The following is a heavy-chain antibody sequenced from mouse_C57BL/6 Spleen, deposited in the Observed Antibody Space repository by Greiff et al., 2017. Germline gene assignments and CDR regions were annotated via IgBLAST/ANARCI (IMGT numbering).Heavy chain of an antibody. CDR2: ISNGGGSP. J-gene: IGHJ4*01. CDR3: ARGDYGSTYYAMDY. D-gene: IGHD1-1*01. CDR1: GFTFSDYY. Sequence: EVKLMESGGGLVQPGGSLKLSCAASGFTFSDYYMYWVRQTPEKRLEWVAYISNGGGSPYYPDTVKGRFTISRDNAKKTLYLQMSRLKSEDTAMYYCARGDYGSTYYAMDYWGQGTSVTVSS. V-gene: IGHV5-12*01.